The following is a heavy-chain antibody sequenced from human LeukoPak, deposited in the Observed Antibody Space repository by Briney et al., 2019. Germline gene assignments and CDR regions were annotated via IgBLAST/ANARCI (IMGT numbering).Heavy chain of an antibody. V-gene: IGHV3-33*01. Sequence: PGGSLRLSCAASGFTFSSYGMHWVRQAPGKGLEWVAAIWYDGSNKYYADSVKGRFTISRDNSKNTLYLQMNSLRAEDTAVYYCARDRGIAAAGPDYWGQGTLVTVSS. CDR1: GFTFSSYG. CDR2: IWYDGSNK. CDR3: ARDRGIAAAGPDY. D-gene: IGHD6-13*01. J-gene: IGHJ4*02.